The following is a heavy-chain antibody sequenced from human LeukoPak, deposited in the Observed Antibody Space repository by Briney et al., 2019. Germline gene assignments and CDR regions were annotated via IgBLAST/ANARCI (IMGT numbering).Heavy chain of an antibody. V-gene: IGHV3-48*01. Sequence: GGSLRLSCAASGFTFSSYNMNWVRQAPGKGPEWISYISSTSNTMYYADSVKGRFTISRDNSKNTLYLQMNSLRAEDTAVYYCAKDGESYYDSSGYYDFDYWGQGTLVTVSS. CDR1: GFTFSSYN. J-gene: IGHJ4*02. CDR2: ISSTSNTM. D-gene: IGHD3-22*01. CDR3: AKDGESYYDSSGYYDFDY.